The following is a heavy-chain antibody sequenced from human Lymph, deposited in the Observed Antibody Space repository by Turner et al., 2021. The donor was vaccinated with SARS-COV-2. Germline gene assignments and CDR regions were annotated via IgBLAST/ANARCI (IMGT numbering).Heavy chain of an antibody. CDR3: AKEGDTAMVNFDY. V-gene: IGHV3-23*01. CDR2: IRGSGGRT. J-gene: IGHJ4*02. CDR1: GFTFSSYA. Sequence: EVQLLESGGGLVQPGGSLRLSCAASGFTFSSYAMSWVRQAPGKGREGVSAIRGSGGRTYYADSVKGRFTISRDNSKNTLYLKMNSLRAEDTAVYYCAKEGDTAMVNFDYWGQGTLVTVSS. D-gene: IGHD5-18*01.